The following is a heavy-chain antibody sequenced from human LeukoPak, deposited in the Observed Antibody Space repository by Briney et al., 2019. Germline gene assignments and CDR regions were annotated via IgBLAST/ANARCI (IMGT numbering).Heavy chain of an antibody. D-gene: IGHD6-13*01. J-gene: IGHJ5*02. CDR1: GYTFTDYY. Sequence: ASVKVSCKVSGYTFTDYYMHWLQQAPGNGLEWMGLVDPEDGETIYAEKFQGRVTITADTSTDTAYMELSSLRSEDTAVYYCASGIAAAGTWGQGTLVTVSS. CDR3: ASGIAAAGT. CDR2: VDPEDGET. V-gene: IGHV1-69-2*01.